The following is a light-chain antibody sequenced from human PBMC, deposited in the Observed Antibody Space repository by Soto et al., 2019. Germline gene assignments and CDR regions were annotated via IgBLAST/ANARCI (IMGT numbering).Light chain of an antibody. CDR3: QSYASSLSGYV. CDR2: GIS. CDR1: SSNIGAGYD. Sequence: QSVLTQPPSVSGSPGQRVTISCTGSSSNIGAGYDVHWYQQLPGTAPKLLVYGISNRPSGVPDRFSGSKSGTSASLAITGLQAEDEADYYCQSYASSLSGYVFGTGTKLTVL. J-gene: IGLJ1*01. V-gene: IGLV1-40*01.